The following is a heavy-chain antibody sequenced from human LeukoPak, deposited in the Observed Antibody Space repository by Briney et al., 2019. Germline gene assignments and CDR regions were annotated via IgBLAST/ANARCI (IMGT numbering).Heavy chain of an antibody. CDR3: AREGFALDSSSLGTDAFDI. D-gene: IGHD6-6*01. J-gene: IGHJ3*02. V-gene: IGHV4-59*01. CDR2: IYYSGST. Sequence: SETLSLTCTVSGGPISSYYWSWIRQPPGKGLEWIGYIYYSGSTNYNPSLKSRVTISVDTSKNQFSLKLSSVTAADTAVYYCAREGFALDSSSLGTDAFDIWGQGTMVTVSS. CDR1: GGPISSYY.